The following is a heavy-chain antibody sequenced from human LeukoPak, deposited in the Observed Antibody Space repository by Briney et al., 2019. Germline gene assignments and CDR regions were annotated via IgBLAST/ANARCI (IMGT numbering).Heavy chain of an antibody. J-gene: IGHJ4*02. D-gene: IGHD1-26*01. CDR2: IYYTGNT. CDR3: ARGGSGSYRVDY. V-gene: IGHV4-39*01. Sequence: SETLSLTCTVSGDSISTSKSYWGWIRQPPLKGLEWIGSIYYTGNTYYDASLKSRVTISVDTSKNQFSLSLTSVTAADTAVYYCARGGSGSYRVDYWGQGTLVTVSS. CDR1: GDSISTSKSY.